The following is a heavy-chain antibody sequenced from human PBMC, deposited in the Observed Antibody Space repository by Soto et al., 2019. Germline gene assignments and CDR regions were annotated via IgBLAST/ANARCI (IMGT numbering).Heavy chain of an antibody. CDR2: IYYSGST. D-gene: IGHD3-22*01. J-gene: IGHJ4*02. CDR3: ARSEYDSRGYYYLFAY. CDR1: GGSISSYY. Sequence: SETLSLTCTVSGGSISSYYWSWIRQPPGKGLEWIGYIYYSGSTNYNPSLKSRVTISVDTSKNQFSLKLSSVTAADTAVYYCARSEYDSRGYYYLFAYWGQGTLVTVSS. V-gene: IGHV4-59*01.